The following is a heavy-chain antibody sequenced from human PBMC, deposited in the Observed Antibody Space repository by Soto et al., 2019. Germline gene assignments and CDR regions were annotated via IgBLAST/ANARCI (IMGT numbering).Heavy chain of an antibody. CDR2: IYYSGSS. CDR1: GGSISSSSYY. J-gene: IGHJ4*02. V-gene: IGHV4-39*07. CDR3: AKVPDY. Sequence: PSETLSLTCTVSGGSISSSSYYWGWIRQPPGKGLEWIGSIYYSGSSYYNPSLKGRFTISRDNSKNTLYLQMNSLRAEDTALYYCAKVPDYWGQGTLVTVSS.